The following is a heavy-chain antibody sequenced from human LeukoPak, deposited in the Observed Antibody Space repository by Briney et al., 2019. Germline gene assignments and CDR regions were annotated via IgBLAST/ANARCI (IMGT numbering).Heavy chain of an antibody. CDR2: INHSGST. CDR1: GGSFSGYY. J-gene: IGHJ5*02. CDR3: ARGRFYYYGSGSYSRTFDP. V-gene: IGHV4-34*01. D-gene: IGHD3-10*01. Sequence: PSETLSLTCAVYGGSFSGYYWSWIRQPPGKGLEWIGEINHSGSTNYNPSLKSRVTISVDTSKNQFSLKLSSVTAADTAVYYCARGRFYYYGSGSYSRTFDPWGQGTLVTASS.